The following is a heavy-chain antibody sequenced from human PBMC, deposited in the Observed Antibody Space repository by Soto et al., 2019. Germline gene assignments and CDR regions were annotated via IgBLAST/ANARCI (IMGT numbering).Heavy chain of an antibody. J-gene: IGHJ6*02. Sequence: ASVKVSCKASGYTFTSYGISWVRQAPEQGLEWMGWISAYNGNTNYAQKLQGRVTMTTDKSTSTAYMELRSLRSDDTAVYYCARERGDGLGFAELLLLEYYYYGMDVWG. CDR3: ARERGDGLGFAELLLLEYYYYGMDV. CDR2: ISAYNGNT. D-gene: IGHD3-10*01. V-gene: IGHV1-18*04. CDR1: GYTFTSYG.